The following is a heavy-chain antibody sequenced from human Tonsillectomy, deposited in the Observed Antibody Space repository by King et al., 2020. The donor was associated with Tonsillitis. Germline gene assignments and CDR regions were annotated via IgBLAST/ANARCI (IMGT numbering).Heavy chain of an antibody. D-gene: IGHD4-23*01. CDR1: GFTFDDYA. CDR3: VKGNYGGNSGSPFDH. CDR2: ISWNSGSI. J-gene: IGHJ4*02. Sequence: VQLVESGGGLVQPGRSLRLSCAASGFTFDDYAMHWVRQAPGKGLEWVSGISWNSGSIGYADSVKGRFTISRDNAKNSLYLQMNSLRDEDTALYYCVKGNYGGNSGSPFDHWGQGTLVTVSS. V-gene: IGHV3-9*01.